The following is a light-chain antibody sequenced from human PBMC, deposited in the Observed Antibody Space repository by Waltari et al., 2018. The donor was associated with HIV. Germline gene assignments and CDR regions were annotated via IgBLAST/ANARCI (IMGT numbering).Light chain of an antibody. J-gene: IGLJ2*01. V-gene: IGLV1-40*01. CDR3: QSYDISLSASVV. CDR2: GNK. CDR1: SSTIRADYD. Sequence: QSMLTQPPSVSGAPGQRVTISCTGSSSTIRADYDFHWYQQIPGTAPKLLISGNKNRPSGVPDRFSASKSGTSASLTISGLQAEDEADYFCQSYDISLSASVVFGGGTRLTVL.